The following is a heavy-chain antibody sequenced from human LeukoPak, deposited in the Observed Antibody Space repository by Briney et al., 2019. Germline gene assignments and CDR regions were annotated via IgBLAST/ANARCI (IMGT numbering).Heavy chain of an antibody. J-gene: IGHJ4*02. CDR3: ARHRGGAGLRPSFDY. CDR2: IYYSGST. D-gene: IGHD5-12*01. V-gene: IGHV4-39*01. CDR1: GGSISSSSYY. Sequence: SETLSLTCTVSGGSISSSSYYWGWIRQPPGKGLEWIGSIYYSGSTYYNPSLKSRVTISVDTSKNQFSLKLSSVTAADTAVYYCARHRGGAGLRPSFDYWGQGTLVTVSS.